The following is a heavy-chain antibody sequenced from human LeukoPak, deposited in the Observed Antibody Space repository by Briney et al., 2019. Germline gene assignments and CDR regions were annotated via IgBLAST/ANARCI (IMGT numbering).Heavy chain of an antibody. Sequence: GGSLRLSCTASGFTFGDYAMSWVRQAPGKGLEWVSYISSSGSTIYYADSVKGRFTISRDNAKNSLYLQMNSLRAEDTAVYYCARAGRSYGPFDYWGQGTLVTVSS. V-gene: IGHV3-48*03. CDR3: ARAGRSYGPFDY. CDR2: ISSSGSTI. J-gene: IGHJ4*02. CDR1: GFTFGDYA. D-gene: IGHD5-18*01.